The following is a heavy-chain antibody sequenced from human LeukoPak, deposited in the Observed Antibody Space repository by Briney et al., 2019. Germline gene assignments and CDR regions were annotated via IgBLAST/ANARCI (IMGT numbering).Heavy chain of an antibody. CDR3: ARDLACSGGSCYQDY. J-gene: IGHJ4*02. V-gene: IGHV1-2*02. Sequence: ASVKVSCKASGYTFTGYYMHWVRQAPGQGLEWMGWINPNSGGTNYAQKFQGRVTMTRDTSISTAYMELSRLRSDDTAVYYCARDLACSGGSCYQDYWGQGTLVTVSS. D-gene: IGHD2-15*01. CDR1: GYTFTGYY. CDR2: INPNSGGT.